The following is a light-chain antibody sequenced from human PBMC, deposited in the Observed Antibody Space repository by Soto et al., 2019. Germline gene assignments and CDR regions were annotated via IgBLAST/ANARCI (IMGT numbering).Light chain of an antibody. J-gene: IGKJ1*01. CDR3: QHYNSYSEA. CDR2: KAS. V-gene: IGKV1-5*03. CDR1: QTISSW. Sequence: DIQMTQSPSTLSGSVGDRVTITCRASQTISSWLAWYQQKPRKAPKLLIYKASTLKSGVPSRFSGSGSGTDFTLTISSLQPDDFASYSCQHYNSYSEAVGQGTKVELK.